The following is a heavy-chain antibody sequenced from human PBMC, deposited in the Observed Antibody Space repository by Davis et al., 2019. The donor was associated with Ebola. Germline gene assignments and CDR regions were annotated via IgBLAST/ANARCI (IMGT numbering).Heavy chain of an antibody. V-gene: IGHV3-66*01. J-gene: IGHJ4*02. CDR2: IYSGGST. Sequence: GGSLRLSCAASGFTVSSNYMSCVSQAPVKGLEWVSVIYSGGSTYYADSVKGRFTISRDNSKNTLYLQMNSLRAEDTAVYYCARDRGYSRGYFDYWGQGTLVTVSS. CDR1: GFTVSSNY. CDR3: ARDRGYSRGYFDY. D-gene: IGHD4-23*01.